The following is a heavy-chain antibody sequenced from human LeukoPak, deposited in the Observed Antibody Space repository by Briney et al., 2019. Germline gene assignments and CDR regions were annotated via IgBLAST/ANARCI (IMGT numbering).Heavy chain of an antibody. CDR3: ARGKYYDFWSGYYNPDYNHAFDI. Sequence: GGSLRLSCAASGFTFSSYWMHWVRQAPGKGLVWVSRINSDGSSTSYADSVKGRFTISRDNAKNTLYLQMNSLRAEDTAVYYCARGKYYDFWSGYYNPDYNHAFDIWGQGTMVTVSS. J-gene: IGHJ3*02. CDR2: INSDGSST. CDR1: GFTFSSYW. D-gene: IGHD3-3*01. V-gene: IGHV3-74*01.